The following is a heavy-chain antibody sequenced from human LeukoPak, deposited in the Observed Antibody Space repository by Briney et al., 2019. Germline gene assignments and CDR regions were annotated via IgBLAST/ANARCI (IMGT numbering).Heavy chain of an antibody. CDR3: AKGFVVVPAATLDAFDI. D-gene: IGHD2-2*01. Sequence: GSLRLSCAASGFTFSSYAMSWVRQAPGKGLEWVSAISGSGGSTYYADSVKGRFTISRDNSKNTLYLQMNSLRAEDTAVYYCAKGFVVVPAATLDAFDIWGQGTMVTVSS. V-gene: IGHV3-23*01. J-gene: IGHJ3*02. CDR2: ISGSGGST. CDR1: GFTFSSYA.